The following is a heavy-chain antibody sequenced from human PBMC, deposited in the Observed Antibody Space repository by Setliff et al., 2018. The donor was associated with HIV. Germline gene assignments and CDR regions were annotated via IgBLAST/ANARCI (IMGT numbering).Heavy chain of an antibody. CDR2: IHHTGST. CDR1: DDSVSTFY. J-gene: IGHJ4*01. D-gene: IGHD3-3*01. V-gene: IGHV4-59*02. Sequence: SEPLSLTCTVSDDSVSTFYWNWIRQPPGKGLEWIGFIHHTGSTVSNPSLKSRVTILMDLSRNQLSLHLASVTTADTAVYFCAPGEGVASTYYHDWGQGTQVTVSS. CDR3: APGEGVASTYYHD.